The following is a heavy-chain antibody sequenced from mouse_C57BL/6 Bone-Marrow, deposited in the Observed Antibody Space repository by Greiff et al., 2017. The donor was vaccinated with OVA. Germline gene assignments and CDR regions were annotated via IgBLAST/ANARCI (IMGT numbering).Heavy chain of an antibody. CDR2: IHPSDSDT. Sequence: QVQLKQPGAELVKPGASVKVSCKASGYTFTSYWMHWVKQRPGQGLEWIGRIHPSDSDTNYNQKFKGKATLTVDKSSSTAYMQLSSLTSEDSAVYYCAIDDYDVYFDYWGQGTTLTVSS. CDR1: GYTFTSYW. V-gene: IGHV1-74*01. D-gene: IGHD2-4*01. CDR3: AIDDYDVYFDY. J-gene: IGHJ2*01.